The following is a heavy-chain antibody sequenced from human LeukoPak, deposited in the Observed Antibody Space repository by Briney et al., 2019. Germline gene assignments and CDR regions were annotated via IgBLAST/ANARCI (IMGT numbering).Heavy chain of an antibody. D-gene: IGHD1-26*01. CDR2: LYTSGGT. CDR1: GGSISSYH. CDR3: ARSGSYANDAFHI. V-gene: IGHV4-4*07. Sequence: SETLSLTCTVSGGSISSYHWSWIRQPGGKGLEWIGRLYTSGGTNYNPSLKSRVSMSVDTSKSQFSLELNSVTAADTAVYYCARSGSYANDAFHIWGQGTMVTVSS. J-gene: IGHJ3*02.